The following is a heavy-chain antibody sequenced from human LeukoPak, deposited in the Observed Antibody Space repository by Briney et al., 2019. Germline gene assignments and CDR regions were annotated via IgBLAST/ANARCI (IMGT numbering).Heavy chain of an antibody. Sequence: PSETLSLTCAVSGGSISSGGYSWSWIRQPPGKGLEWIGSIYHSGSTYYNPSLKSRVTISVDTSKNQFSLKLSSVTAADTAVYYCARALNYYYYYMDVWGKGTTVTVSS. CDR2: IYHSGST. CDR3: ARALNYYYYYMDV. CDR1: GGSISSGGYS. V-gene: IGHV4-39*07. J-gene: IGHJ6*03.